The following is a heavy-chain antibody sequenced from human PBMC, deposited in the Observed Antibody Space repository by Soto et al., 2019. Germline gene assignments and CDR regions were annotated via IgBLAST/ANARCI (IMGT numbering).Heavy chain of an antibody. V-gene: IGHV3-23*01. CDR1: GFSFSTYG. J-gene: IGHJ6*03. CDR2: GGSGGST. CDR3: VKFRGRAYHYYYMDV. Sequence: DVQLLESGGGLAQRGGSLRLSWAASGFSFSTYGMTWVCQVPGRGLEWVSYGGSGGSTYYADSVKGRFTIARDDSKNTLYLQTNSLRAEDTAVYYCVKFRGRAYHYYYMDVWGNGTTVSVSS.